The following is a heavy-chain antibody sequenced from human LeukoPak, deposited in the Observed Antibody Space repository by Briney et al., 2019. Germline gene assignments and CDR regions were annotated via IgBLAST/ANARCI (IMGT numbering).Heavy chain of an antibody. Sequence: PSETLSLTCAVYGGSFSGYYWSWIRQPPGKGLEWIGEINHSGSTNYNPSLKSRVTISVDTSKNQFSLKLSSVTAADTAVYYCARVPAGDYAHFDYWGQGTLVTVSS. D-gene: IGHD4-17*01. V-gene: IGHV4-34*01. CDR1: GGSFSGYY. CDR2: INHSGST. J-gene: IGHJ4*02. CDR3: ARVPAGDYAHFDY.